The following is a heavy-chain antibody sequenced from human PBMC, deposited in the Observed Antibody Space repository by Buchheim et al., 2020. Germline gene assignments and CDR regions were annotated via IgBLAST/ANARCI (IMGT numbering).Heavy chain of an antibody. CDR1: GGSISSSSYY. CDR3: ARSGTLKGDIVVVPALRF. V-gene: IGHV4-39*01. J-gene: IGHJ4*02. Sequence: QLQLQESGPGLVKPSETLSLTCTVSGGSISSSSYYWGWIRQPPGKGLEWIGSIYYSGSTYYNPSLKSRVTISVDTSKNQFSLKLSSVTAADTAVYYCARSGTLKGDIVVVPALRFWGQGTL. CDR2: IYYSGST. D-gene: IGHD2-2*01.